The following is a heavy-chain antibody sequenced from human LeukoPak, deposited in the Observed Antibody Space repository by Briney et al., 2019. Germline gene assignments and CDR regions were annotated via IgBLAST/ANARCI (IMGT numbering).Heavy chain of an antibody. CDR2: ISSSGSTI. Sequence: SGGSLRLSCAASGFTFSDYYMSWIRQAPGKGLEWVSYISSSGSTIYYADSVKGRFTISRDNSKNSLYLQMNSLRTEDTALYYCAKGYSSGWYYFDYWGQGTLVTVSS. V-gene: IGHV3-11*01. D-gene: IGHD6-19*01. CDR1: GFTFSDYY. J-gene: IGHJ4*02. CDR3: AKGYSSGWYYFDY.